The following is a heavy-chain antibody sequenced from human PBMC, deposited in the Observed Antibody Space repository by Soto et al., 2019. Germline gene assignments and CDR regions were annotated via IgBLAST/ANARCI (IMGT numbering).Heavy chain of an antibody. Sequence: PGGSLRLSCAASGFTFSSYWMSWVRQAPGKGLEWVANIKQDGSEKYYVDSVKGRFTISRDNAKNSLYLQMNSLRAEDTAVYYCARDITMVRGVIVSRAYYYYGMDVWGQGTTVTVSS. CDR1: GFTFSSYW. V-gene: IGHV3-7*01. CDR3: ARDITMVRGVIVSRAYYYYGMDV. J-gene: IGHJ6*02. D-gene: IGHD3-10*01. CDR2: IKQDGSEK.